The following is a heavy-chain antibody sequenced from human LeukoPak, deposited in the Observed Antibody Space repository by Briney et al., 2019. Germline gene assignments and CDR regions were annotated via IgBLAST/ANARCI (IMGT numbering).Heavy chain of an antibody. CDR1: GFSFSSYG. D-gene: IGHD2-2*02. Sequence: GGSLRLSCAASGFSFSSYGMHWVRGAPGKGLEWGAFIRYDGNDKHYADSVKGRFTVSRDNSKNTLFLQMSSLRADDTALYYCAKEAQNQLLYTWGPGTLVTVSS. J-gene: IGHJ4*02. V-gene: IGHV3-30*02. CDR3: AKEAQNQLLYT. CDR2: IRYDGNDK.